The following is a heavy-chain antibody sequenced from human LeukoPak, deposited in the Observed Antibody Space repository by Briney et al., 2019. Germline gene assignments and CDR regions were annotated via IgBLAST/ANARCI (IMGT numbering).Heavy chain of an antibody. J-gene: IGHJ6*02. Sequence: SETLSLTCTVSGGSISSYYWSWIRQPPGKGLEWIGYIYYSGSTNYNPSLKSRVTISVDTSKNQFSLKLSSVTAADTAVYYCARQIAARYYYYGMDVWGQGTTVTVSS. V-gene: IGHV4-59*08. CDR3: ARQIAARYYYYGMDV. CDR1: GGSISSYY. CDR2: IYYSGST. D-gene: IGHD6-6*01.